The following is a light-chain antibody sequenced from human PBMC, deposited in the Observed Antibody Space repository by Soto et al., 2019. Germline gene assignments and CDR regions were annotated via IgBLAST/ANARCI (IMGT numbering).Light chain of an antibody. J-gene: IGKJ5*01. Sequence: DIQMTQAASFLSASVVSIFIITGQPSQDINNYLNWYQQKPGKAPKLLIYDASNLETGVPPRFSGSGSGTDFTFTICSLQTEDMAAYNGQQYDNLPPFTFGQGTQLEIK. CDR2: DAS. V-gene: IGKV1-33*01. CDR1: QDINNY. CDR3: QQYDNLPPFT.